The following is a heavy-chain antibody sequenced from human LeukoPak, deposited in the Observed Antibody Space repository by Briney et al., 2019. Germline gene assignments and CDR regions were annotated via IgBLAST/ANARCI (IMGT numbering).Heavy chain of an antibody. Sequence: ASVKVSCKASGYTFTSYGISWVRQAPGQGLEWMGWISAYNGNTNYAQKLQGRVTMTTDTSTSTAYMELRSLRSDDTAVYYCARVTGPTSTVVRGVIIPAFDYWGQGTLVTVSS. J-gene: IGHJ4*02. D-gene: IGHD3-10*01. CDR3: ARVTGPTSTVVRGVIIPAFDY. CDR2: ISAYNGNT. V-gene: IGHV1-18*01. CDR1: GYTFTSYG.